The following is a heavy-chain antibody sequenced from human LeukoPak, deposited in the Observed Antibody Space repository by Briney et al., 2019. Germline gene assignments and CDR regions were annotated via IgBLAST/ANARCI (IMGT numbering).Heavy chain of an antibody. Sequence: GGSLRLSCAASGFTFSSYSMNWVRQAPGKGLEWVSSISSCSSYIYYADSVKGRFTISRDNARNSLYLQMNSLRAEDTAVYYCARDREQWLALDYWGQGTLVTVSS. CDR2: ISSCSSYI. J-gene: IGHJ4*02. CDR3: ARDREQWLALDY. CDR1: GFTFSSYS. D-gene: IGHD6-19*01. V-gene: IGHV3-21*01.